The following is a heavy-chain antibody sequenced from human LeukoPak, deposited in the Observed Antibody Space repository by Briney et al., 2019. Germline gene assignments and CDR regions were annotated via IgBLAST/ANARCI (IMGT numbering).Heavy chain of an antibody. CDR3: ARASGPIKKNRFDQ. CDR2: IFSDGIRK. V-gene: IGHV3-30*12. D-gene: IGHD1-26*01. Sequence: GMSLSLSCATSGFTLSTYGMEWVRQAPGKGLEWVAIIFSDGIRKYYADSVKGRFTISRDISRSTLYLEMNSLSAEDTAVYYCARASGPIKKNRFDQWGQGTLATVSS. J-gene: IGHJ4*02. CDR1: GFTLSTYG.